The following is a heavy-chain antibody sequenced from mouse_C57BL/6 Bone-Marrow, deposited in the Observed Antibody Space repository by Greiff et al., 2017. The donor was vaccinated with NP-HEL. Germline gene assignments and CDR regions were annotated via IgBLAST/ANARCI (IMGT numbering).Heavy chain of an antibody. CDR3: ARHLYGSSYDYYAMDY. CDR2: ISNLAYSI. J-gene: IGHJ4*01. D-gene: IGHD1-1*01. Sequence: EVKLVESGGGLVQPGGSLKLSCAASGFTFSDYGMAWVRQAPRKGPEWVAFISNLAYSIYYADTVTGRFTISRENAKNTLYLEMSSLRSEDTAMYYCARHLYGSSYDYYAMDYWGQGTSVTVSS. V-gene: IGHV5-15*01. CDR1: GFTFSDYG.